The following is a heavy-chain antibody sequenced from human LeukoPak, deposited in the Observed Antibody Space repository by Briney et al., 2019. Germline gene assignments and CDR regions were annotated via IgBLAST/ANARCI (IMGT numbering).Heavy chain of an antibody. V-gene: IGHV3-23*01. CDR1: GFTFSSYA. Sequence: TGGSLRLSRAASGFTFSSYAMSWVRQAPGKVLEWVSAISGSGGSTYYADSVKGRFTISRDNSRNTLYMQMNSLRAEDTAVYYCAKGTPIRYFDWLVDYWGQGTLVTVSS. CDR2: ISGSGGST. CDR3: AKGTPIRYFDWLVDY. J-gene: IGHJ4*02. D-gene: IGHD3-9*01.